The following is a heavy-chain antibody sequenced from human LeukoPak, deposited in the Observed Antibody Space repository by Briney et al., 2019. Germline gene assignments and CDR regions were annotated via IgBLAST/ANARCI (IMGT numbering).Heavy chain of an antibody. D-gene: IGHD6-6*01. Sequence: SETLPLTCTVSGGSISSYHWSWIRQPPGKGLEWNGYIYNSGATNYNPSLKSRVIISIDMSKKQFSLKLASVTAADTAVYYCARGYSSSSGRPDYWGQGALVTVSS. V-gene: IGHV4-4*08. J-gene: IGHJ4*02. CDR2: IYNSGAT. CDR3: ARGYSSSSGRPDY. CDR1: GGSISSYH.